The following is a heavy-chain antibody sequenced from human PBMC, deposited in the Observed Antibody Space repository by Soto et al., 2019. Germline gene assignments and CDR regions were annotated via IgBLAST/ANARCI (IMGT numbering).Heavy chain of an antibody. V-gene: IGHV1-24*01. Sequence: ASVKVSCKVSGYTLTELSMHWVRQAPGKGLEWMGGFDPEDGETIYAQKFQGRVTMTEDTSTDTAYMELSSLRSEDTAVYYCATDPLPGPSHYYGMDVWGQGTTVTVSS. D-gene: IGHD2-2*01. CDR1: GYTLTELS. CDR2: FDPEDGET. J-gene: IGHJ6*02. CDR3: ATDPLPGPSHYYGMDV.